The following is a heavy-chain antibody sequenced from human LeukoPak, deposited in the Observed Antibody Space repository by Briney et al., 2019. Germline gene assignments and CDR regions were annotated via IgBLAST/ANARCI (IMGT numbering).Heavy chain of an antibody. D-gene: IGHD6-13*01. CDR3: ARALAGAASGFDY. Sequence: PSETLSLTCTVSGGSISSSSYYWGWIRQPPGKGLEWIGSMYYSGSTYYNPSLKSRVTISVDRSKNQFSLKLSSVTAADTAVYYCARALAGAASGFDYWGQGTLVTVSS. CDR2: MYYSGST. V-gene: IGHV4-39*07. CDR1: GGSISSSSYY. J-gene: IGHJ4*02.